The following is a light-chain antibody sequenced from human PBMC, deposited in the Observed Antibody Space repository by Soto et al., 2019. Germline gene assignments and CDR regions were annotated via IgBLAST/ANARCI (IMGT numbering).Light chain of an antibody. CDR2: GAS. Sequence: EIVMTQSPATLSVSTGERATLSCRASQNVRSNLAWYQQKPGQAPRLLIYGASARATGIPDRFSGSGSGTDFTLTITRLEPEDFAIYYCQQYSRSPPTFGRGTKVDIK. V-gene: IGKV3D-15*01. CDR1: QNVRSN. J-gene: IGKJ1*01. CDR3: QQYSRSPPT.